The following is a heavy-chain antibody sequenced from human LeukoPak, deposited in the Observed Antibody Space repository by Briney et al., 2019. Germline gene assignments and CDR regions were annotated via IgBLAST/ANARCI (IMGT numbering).Heavy chain of an antibody. Sequence: GASVKVSCKASGYTFTSYGISWVRQAPGQGLEWMGWISAYNGNTNYAQKLQGRVTMTTDTSTSTAYMELRSLRSDDTAVYYCARDAYYDSSGNDAFDIWGQGTMVTVSS. V-gene: IGHV1-18*01. CDR1: GYTFTSYG. CDR3: ARDAYYDSSGNDAFDI. D-gene: IGHD3-22*01. J-gene: IGHJ3*02. CDR2: ISAYNGNT.